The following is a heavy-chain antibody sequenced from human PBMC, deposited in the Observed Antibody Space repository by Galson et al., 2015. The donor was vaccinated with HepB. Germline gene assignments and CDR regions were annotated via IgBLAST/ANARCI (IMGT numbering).Heavy chain of an antibody. J-gene: IGHJ4*02. CDR2: IYSGGST. CDR3: ARAGGWLRPVDY. CDR1: GFTVSSNY. D-gene: IGHD5-12*01. V-gene: IGHV3-53*01. Sequence: SLRLSCAASGFTVSSNYMSWVRQAPGKGLEWVSVIYSGGSTYYADSVKGRFTISRDNSKNTLFLRMNSLRAEDTAVYYCARAGGWLRPVDYWGQGTLVTVSS.